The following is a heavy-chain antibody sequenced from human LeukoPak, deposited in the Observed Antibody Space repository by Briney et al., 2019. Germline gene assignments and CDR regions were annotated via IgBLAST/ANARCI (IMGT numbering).Heavy chain of an antibody. D-gene: IGHD3-22*01. J-gene: IGHJ4*02. Sequence: SETLSLTCTVSGGSISSSSYYWGWIRQPPGKGLEWIGSIYYSGSTYYNPSLKSRVTISVDTSKNQFSLKLSSVTAADTAVYYCARDNDSSGYGFDYWGQGTLVTVSS. CDR1: GGSISSSSYY. CDR2: IYYSGST. CDR3: ARDNDSSGYGFDY. V-gene: IGHV4-39*07.